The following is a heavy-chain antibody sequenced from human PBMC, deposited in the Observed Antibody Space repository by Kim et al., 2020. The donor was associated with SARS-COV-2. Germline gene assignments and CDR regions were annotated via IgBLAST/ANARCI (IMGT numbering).Heavy chain of an antibody. Sequence: TYYADSVKGRFTISRDNSKNTLYLQMNSLRAEDTAVYYCAKDGGVTHFDYWGQGTLVTVSS. CDR2: T. V-gene: IGHV3-23*01. D-gene: IGHD2-21*02. J-gene: IGHJ4*02. CDR3: AKDGGVTHFDY.